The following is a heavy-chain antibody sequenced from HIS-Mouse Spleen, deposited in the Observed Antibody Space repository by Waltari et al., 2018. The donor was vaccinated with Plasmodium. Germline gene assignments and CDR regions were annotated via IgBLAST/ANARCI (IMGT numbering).Heavy chain of an antibody. Sequence: EVQLVESGGGLVQPGRSLRLSCSASGFTVDYYAMYWVRQAPGRGLEWVSGISWNSGSIGYADSVKGRFTISRDNAKNSLYLQMNSLRAEDTALYYCAKDFCSGGSCLGLFDYWGQGTLVTVSS. V-gene: IGHV3-9*01. CDR1: GFTVDYYA. CDR2: ISWNSGSI. CDR3: AKDFCSGGSCLGLFDY. J-gene: IGHJ4*02. D-gene: IGHD2-15*01.